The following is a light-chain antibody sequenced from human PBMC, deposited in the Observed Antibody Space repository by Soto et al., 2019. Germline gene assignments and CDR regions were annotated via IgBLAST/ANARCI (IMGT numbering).Light chain of an antibody. V-gene: IGKV3-20*01. J-gene: IGKJ1*01. CDR1: QTVNRNY. CDR3: QQYIDSPRT. Sequence: EIVLTQSPGTLALSLGDGATLSCRASQTVNRNYLAGYHQKPGQPPRLLIYVVSNMATGVPDRFSGGGSGTDFTLTIVSLEPDDFGTYYCQQYIDSPRTFGQGTRVEVK. CDR2: VVS.